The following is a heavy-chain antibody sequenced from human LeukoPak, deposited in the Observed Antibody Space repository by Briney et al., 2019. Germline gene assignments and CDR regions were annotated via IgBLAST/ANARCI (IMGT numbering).Heavy chain of an antibody. J-gene: IGHJ4*02. Sequence: GRSLRLSCAASGFTFSSYGMHWVRQAPGKGLEWVAVISYDGSNKYYADSVKGRFTISRDNAKNSLYLQMNSLRAEDTAVYYCARDRHWGQGTLVTVSS. V-gene: IGHV3-30*03. CDR1: GFTFSSYG. CDR2: ISYDGSNK. CDR3: ARDRH.